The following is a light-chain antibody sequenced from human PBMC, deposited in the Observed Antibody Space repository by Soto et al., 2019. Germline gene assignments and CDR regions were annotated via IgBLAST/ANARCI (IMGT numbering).Light chain of an antibody. V-gene: IGLV2-14*03. Sequence: QSALTQPASVSGSPGQSITISCTGTSSDVGAYNYVSWYQQHPGKVPKLMIYDVSDRPSGVSNRFSGSKSRNTASLTISGLQAEDEADYYCSSFTRSNSYVFGTGTKLTVL. J-gene: IGLJ1*01. CDR3: SSFTRSNSYV. CDR1: SSDVGAYNY. CDR2: DVS.